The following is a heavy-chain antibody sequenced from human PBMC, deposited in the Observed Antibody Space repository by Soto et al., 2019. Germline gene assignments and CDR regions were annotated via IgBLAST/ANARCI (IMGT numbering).Heavy chain of an antibody. Sequence: QVQLVESGGGVVQPGRSLRLSCAASGFTFSSYAMHWFRQAPGKGLEWVAVISYDGSNKYYADSVKGRFTISRDNSKNTLYLQMNSLRAEDTAVYYCARGHSGWYRAPVDYWGQGTLVTVSS. CDR3: ARGHSGWYRAPVDY. D-gene: IGHD6-19*01. CDR1: GFTFSSYA. V-gene: IGHV3-30-3*01. CDR2: ISYDGSNK. J-gene: IGHJ4*02.